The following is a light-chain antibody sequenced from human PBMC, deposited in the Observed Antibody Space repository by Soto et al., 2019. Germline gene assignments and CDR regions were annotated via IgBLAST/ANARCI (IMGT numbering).Light chain of an antibody. Sequence: DIQLTESPPTLSASVGDRVTITCVASQTISTWMAWYQQKPGKAPKLLVYDASTLQSGVASRFSGSGSGTEFTLTISSLEPEDFAVYYCQQRSNWPITFGQGTRLEIK. V-gene: IGKV1-5*01. CDR1: QTISTW. CDR2: DAS. J-gene: IGKJ5*01. CDR3: QQRSNWPIT.